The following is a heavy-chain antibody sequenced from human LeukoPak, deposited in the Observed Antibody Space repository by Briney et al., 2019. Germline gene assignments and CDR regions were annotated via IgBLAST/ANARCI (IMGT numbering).Heavy chain of an antibody. V-gene: IGHV5-51*01. CDR2: IYPGDSDT. J-gene: IGHJ4*02. CDR1: GYSFTSYW. D-gene: IGHD6-19*01. Sequence: GESLQISCQGSGYSFTSYWIGWVRQMPGKGLEWMGIIYPGDSDTRYSPSFQGQVTISADKSISTAYLQWSSLKASDTAMYYCARQGEYSSGQIDYWGQGTLVTVSS. CDR3: ARQGEYSSGQIDY.